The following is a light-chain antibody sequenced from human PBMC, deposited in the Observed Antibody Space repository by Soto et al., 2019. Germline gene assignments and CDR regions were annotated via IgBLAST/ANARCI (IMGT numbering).Light chain of an antibody. J-gene: IGKJ1*01. CDR2: AAS. V-gene: IGKV1-39*01. CDR1: QSISSY. Sequence: DIQMTQSPSSLSASVGDRVTITCRASQSISSYLNWYQQKPGKAPKLLIYAASSLQSGVPSRFSGSGSGTDFTLTTSSLQPEYFATYYCQQSYSTPPTFGQGTKVEIK. CDR3: QQSYSTPPT.